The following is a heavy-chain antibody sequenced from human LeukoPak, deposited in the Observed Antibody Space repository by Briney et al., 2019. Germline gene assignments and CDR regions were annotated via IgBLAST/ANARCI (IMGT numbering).Heavy chain of an antibody. V-gene: IGHV3-7*01. D-gene: IGHD6-19*01. CDR1: GFTFSSYA. Sequence: GGSLRLSCAASGFTFSSYAMSWVRQAPGKGLEWVANIKQDGSEKYYVDSVKGRFTISRDNAKNSLYLQVNSLRAEDTAVYYCARDFSSGIDYWGQGTLVTVSS. J-gene: IGHJ4*02. CDR3: ARDFSSGIDY. CDR2: IKQDGSEK.